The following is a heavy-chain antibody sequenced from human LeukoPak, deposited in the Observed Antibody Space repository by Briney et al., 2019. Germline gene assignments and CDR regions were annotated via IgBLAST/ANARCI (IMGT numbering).Heavy chain of an antibody. V-gene: IGHV3-23*01. D-gene: IGHD3-22*01. CDR3: AKDPESYYYDSSGSENWFDP. CDR1: GFTFSSYA. J-gene: IGHJ5*02. CDR2: ISGSGGST. Sequence: GGSLRPSCAASGFTFSSYAMSWVRQAPGKGLEWVSAISGSGGSTYYADSVKGRFTISRDNSKNTLYLQMNSLRAEDTAVYYCAKDPESYYYDSSGSENWFDPWGQGTLVTVSS.